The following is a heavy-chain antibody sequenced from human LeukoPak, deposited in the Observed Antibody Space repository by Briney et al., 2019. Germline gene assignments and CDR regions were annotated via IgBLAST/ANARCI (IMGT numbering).Heavy chain of an antibody. J-gene: IGHJ4*02. CDR2: INPNSGDT. V-gene: IGHV1-2*02. Sequence: ASVKVSCKAPGYTFTGYYVHWVRQAPGQGLEWMGWINPNSGDTNYAQKFQGRVTMTRDTSISTAYMELSRLTSDDTAVYYCARGDHYDVLTGFQTPSHLSDYWGQGTLVTVSS. D-gene: IGHD3-9*01. CDR1: GYTFTGYY. CDR3: ARGDHYDVLTGFQTPSHLSDY.